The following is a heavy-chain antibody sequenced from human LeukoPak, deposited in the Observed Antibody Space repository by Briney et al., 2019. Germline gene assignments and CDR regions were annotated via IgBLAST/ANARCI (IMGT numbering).Heavy chain of an antibody. Sequence: ASVKVSCKASGYTFTSYYKHWVRQAPGQGLEWMGIINPSGGSTSYAQKFQGRVTMTRDTSTSTVYMELSSLRSEDTAVYYCARGYGRGYSYGWTFDIWGQGTMVTVSS. CDR1: GYTFTSYY. J-gene: IGHJ3*02. CDR3: ARGYGRGYSYGWTFDI. V-gene: IGHV1-46*01. CDR2: INPSGGST. D-gene: IGHD5-18*01.